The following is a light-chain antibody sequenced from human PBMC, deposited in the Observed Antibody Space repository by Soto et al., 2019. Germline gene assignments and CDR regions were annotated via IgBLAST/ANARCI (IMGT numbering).Light chain of an antibody. CDR2: GAS. V-gene: IGKV3-15*01. J-gene: IGKJ1*01. CDR1: QSVGSN. Sequence: EIVMTQSPATLSVSPGERATLSCRASQSVGSNLAWYQQKPGQAPRLLIYGASTRATGIPARFSGSGSGNELTLTISSLQSEDFAIYFCQQYNNWPPDRTFGQGTKVEIK. CDR3: QQYNNWPPDRT.